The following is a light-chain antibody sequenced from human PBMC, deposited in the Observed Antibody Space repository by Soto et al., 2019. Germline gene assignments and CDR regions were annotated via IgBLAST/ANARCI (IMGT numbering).Light chain of an antibody. CDR3: AAWDDRIYV. CDR1: SSNIGSHT. Sequence: QSVLTQPPSASGAPGQTVTISCSGSSSNIGSHTVNWYQHLPGTAPKLLIYSNTQRPLGVPVRFSGSKSGTSASLAISGLQSEDEAVYYCAAWDDRIYVFGTGTKVT. J-gene: IGLJ1*01. V-gene: IGLV1-44*01. CDR2: SNT.